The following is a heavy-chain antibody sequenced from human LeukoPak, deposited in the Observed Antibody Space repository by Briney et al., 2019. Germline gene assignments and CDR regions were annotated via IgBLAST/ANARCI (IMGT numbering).Heavy chain of an antibody. CDR3: ARGFGLFDYYTSADDY. D-gene: IGHD3-10*01. V-gene: IGHV7-4-1*02. J-gene: IGHJ4*02. Sequence: ASVKVSCKASGYTFTSYSMSWVRQAPGQGLEWMGWINTNTGNPTYALAFTGRFVFSLDTSVTTAYLQISRLKAEDTAVCYCARGFGLFDYYTSADDYWGQGTLVIVSS. CDR1: GYTFTSYS. CDR2: INTNTGNP.